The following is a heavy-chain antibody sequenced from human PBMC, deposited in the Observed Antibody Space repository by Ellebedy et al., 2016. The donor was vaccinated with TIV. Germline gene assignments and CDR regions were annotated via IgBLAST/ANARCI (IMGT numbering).Heavy chain of an antibody. CDR3: AATVGYDSSGYRSGFDP. CDR1: GFTFTSSA. V-gene: IGHV1-58*02. D-gene: IGHD3-22*01. CDR2: IVVGSGNT. J-gene: IGHJ5*02. Sequence: AASVKVSCKASGFTFTSSAMQWVRQARGQRLEWIGWIVVGSGNTNYAQKFQERVTITRDMSTSTAYMELSSLRSEDTAVYYCAATVGYDSSGYRSGFDPWGQGTLVTVSS.